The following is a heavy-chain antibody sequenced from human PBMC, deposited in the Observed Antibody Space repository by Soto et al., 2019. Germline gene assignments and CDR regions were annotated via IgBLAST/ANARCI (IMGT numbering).Heavy chain of an antibody. D-gene: IGHD2-2*01. CDR3: AADDRDSHWAIISPTHDS. V-gene: IGHV1-58*01. CDR1: GFTFTSSA. J-gene: IGHJ4*02. Sequence: ASVKVSCKASGFTFTSSAVQWVRQARGQRLEWIGWIVVGSGNTNYAQKFQERVTITRDMSTSTAYMELSSLRSEDTAVYYCAADDRDSHWAIISPTHDSWGQGTLVTVSS. CDR2: IVVGSGNT.